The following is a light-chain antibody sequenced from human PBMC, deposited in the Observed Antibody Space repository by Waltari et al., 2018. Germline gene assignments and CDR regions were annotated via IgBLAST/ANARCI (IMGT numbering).Light chain of an antibody. CDR3: QQSYSNPLT. CDR2: AAS. Sequence: DIQMTQSPSSLPASVGDRVTITCLTSQSISSFLNWYQQKLGKAPKLLIYAASSLQSGVPSRFSGSGSGTDFTLTISSLQPEDFATYYCQQSYSNPLTFGGGTKVEIK. J-gene: IGKJ4*01. CDR1: QSISSF. V-gene: IGKV1-39*01.